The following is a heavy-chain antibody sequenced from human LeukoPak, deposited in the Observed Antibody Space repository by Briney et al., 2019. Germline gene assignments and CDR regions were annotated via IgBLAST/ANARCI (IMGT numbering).Heavy chain of an antibody. V-gene: IGHV1-69*13. Sequence: ASVKVSCKASGGTFSSYAISWVRQAPGQGLEWMGGIIPIFGTANYAQKFQGRVTITADESTSTAYMGLRGLRSDDTAVYYCARTYDFWSAQDYWGQGTLVTVSS. CDR1: GGTFSSYA. CDR3: ARTYDFWSAQDY. D-gene: IGHD3-3*01. CDR2: IIPIFGTA. J-gene: IGHJ4*02.